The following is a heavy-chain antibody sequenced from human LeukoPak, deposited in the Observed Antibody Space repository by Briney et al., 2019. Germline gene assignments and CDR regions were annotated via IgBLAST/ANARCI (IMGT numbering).Heavy chain of an antibody. V-gene: IGHV4-59*08. Sequence: SETLSFTCTVSGGSISSYYWSWIRQPPGKGLEWIGYIYYSGSTNYNPSLKSRVTISVDTSKNQFSLKLSSVTAADTAVYYCARQEWELLGGGYYFDYWGQGTLVTVSS. J-gene: IGHJ4*02. D-gene: IGHD1-26*01. CDR3: ARQEWELLGGGYYFDY. CDR2: IYYSGST. CDR1: GGSISSYY.